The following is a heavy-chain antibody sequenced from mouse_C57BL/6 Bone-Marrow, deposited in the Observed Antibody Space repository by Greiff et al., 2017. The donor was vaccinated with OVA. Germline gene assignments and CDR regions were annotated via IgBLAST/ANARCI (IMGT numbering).Heavy chain of an antibody. Sequence: QVQLQQSGAELVKPGASVKMSCKASGYTFTSYWITWVKQRPGQGLEWIGDIYPGSGSTNYNEKFKSKATLTVDTSSSTAYMQLSSLTSEDSAVYYCARDYCGSSCWFAYWGQGTLVTVSA. CDR3: ARDYCGSSCWFAY. V-gene: IGHV1-55*01. D-gene: IGHD1-1*01. CDR2: IYPGSGST. J-gene: IGHJ3*01. CDR1: GYTFTSYW.